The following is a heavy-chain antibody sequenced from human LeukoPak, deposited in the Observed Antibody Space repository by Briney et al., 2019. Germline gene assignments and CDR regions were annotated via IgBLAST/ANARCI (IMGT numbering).Heavy chain of an antibody. CDR2: IYHSGST. V-gene: IGHV4-4*02. Sequence: SGTLSLTCAVSGGSISSSNWWSWVRQPPGKGLEWIGEIYHSGSTNYNPSLKSRVTISVDKSKNQFSLKLSSVTAADTAVYYCASASGGVIGPRDYYYGMDVWGQGTTVTVSS. CDR1: GGSISSSNW. D-gene: IGHD3-16*02. J-gene: IGHJ6*02. CDR3: ASASGGVIGPRDYYYGMDV.